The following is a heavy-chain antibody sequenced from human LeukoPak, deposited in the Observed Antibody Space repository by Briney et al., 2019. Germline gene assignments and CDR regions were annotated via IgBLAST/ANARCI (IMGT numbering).Heavy chain of an antibody. Sequence: GGSLRLSCAASGFTFSSDWMIWLRQALEKGLEWVANIKEDGSATYYVDSVKGRFTISRDNAKNSLYLQMNSLRVEDTAVYYCARGGTQSPIDWGPGTLVTVSS. D-gene: IGHD2/OR15-2a*01. CDR1: GFTFSSDW. CDR3: ARGGTQSPID. J-gene: IGHJ4*02. V-gene: IGHV3-7*01. CDR2: IKEDGSAT.